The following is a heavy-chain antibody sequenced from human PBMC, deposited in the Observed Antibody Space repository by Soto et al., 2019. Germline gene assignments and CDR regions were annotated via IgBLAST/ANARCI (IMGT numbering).Heavy chain of an antibody. D-gene: IGHD3-10*01. CDR3: ARRYGGGFDF. V-gene: IGHV4-59*08. CDR2: IYSSGST. J-gene: IGHJ4*02. Sequence: PSETLSLTCTVSGGSISSYYWSWIRQPPGKGLEWIGYIYSSGSTNYNPSLKSRVTISVDTSKNQFSLKLSSVTAADTAVYYCARRYGGGFDFWGQGTLVTVS. CDR1: GGSISSYY.